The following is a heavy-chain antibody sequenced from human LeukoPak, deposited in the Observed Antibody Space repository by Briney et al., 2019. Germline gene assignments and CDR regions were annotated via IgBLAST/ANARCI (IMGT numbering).Heavy chain of an antibody. CDR1: GFTFSGYG. J-gene: IGHJ3*02. D-gene: IGHD3-10*01. CDR2: ISGSGDRT. CDR3: AKYGSGNYYVPLFFVPTLGFDI. V-gene: IGHV3-23*01. Sequence: GTLRLSCAASGFTFSGYGLSWVRQAPGKGLEWVSAISGSGDRTYYADSVKGHFTISRDNFKNTLYQQMNSLRAEDTAMYYCAKYGSGNYYVPLFFVPTLGFDIWGQGTMVSVSS.